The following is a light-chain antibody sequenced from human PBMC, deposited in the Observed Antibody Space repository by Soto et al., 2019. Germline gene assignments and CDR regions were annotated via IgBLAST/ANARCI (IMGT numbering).Light chain of an antibody. CDR2: GAT. Sequence: EIVLTQSPGTLSLSPGERATLSCKASQSVTSRHLAWYQQKPGQAPRLLIYGATSRATGIPDRFSGSGSGTDFTLTISRPEPEDFAVYFCQQYNNSPEYTFGQGTKLEIK. CDR3: QQYNNSPEYT. CDR1: QSVTSRH. V-gene: IGKV3-20*01. J-gene: IGKJ2*01.